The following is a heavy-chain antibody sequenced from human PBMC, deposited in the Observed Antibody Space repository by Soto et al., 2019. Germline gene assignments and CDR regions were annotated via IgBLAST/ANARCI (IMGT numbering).Heavy chain of an antibody. CDR1: GFTFSSYA. CDR2: ISGSGGST. J-gene: IGHJ4*02. D-gene: IGHD4-17*01. V-gene: IGHV3-23*01. CDR3: AKNYGDYVSESDY. Sequence: GGSLRLSCAASGFTFSSYAMSWVRQAPGKGLEWVSAISGSGGSTYYADSVKGRFTISGDNSKNTLYLQMNSLRAEDTAVYYCAKNYGDYVSESDYWGQATLVTVSS.